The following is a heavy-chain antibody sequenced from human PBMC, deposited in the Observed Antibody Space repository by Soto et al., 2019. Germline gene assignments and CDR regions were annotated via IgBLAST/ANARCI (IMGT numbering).Heavy chain of an antibody. V-gene: IGHV3-30*03. J-gene: IGHJ4*02. CDR1: GFTFSSYA. D-gene: IGHD6-6*01. Sequence: QVQLVESGGGVVQPGKSLRLSCAASGFTFSSYAMHWARQAPGKGLEWVTVISIRGGDEYYAESVRGRFIISRDDSKNTLYLQMDSLRVEDTAVYYCARGTIVARQHLDYWGQGTLVTVSS. CDR3: ARGTIVARQHLDY. CDR2: ISIRGGDE.